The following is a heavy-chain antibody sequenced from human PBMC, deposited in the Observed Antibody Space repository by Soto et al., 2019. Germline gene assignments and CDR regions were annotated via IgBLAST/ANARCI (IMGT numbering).Heavy chain of an antibody. CDR1: GFTFRSYA. J-gene: IGHJ4*02. CDR2: ISDSGGST. V-gene: IGHV3-23*01. CDR3: AKVEAAAGQNC. D-gene: IGHD6-13*01. Sequence: EVQLLESGGGLVQPGGSLRLSCAASGFTFRSYAMSWVRQAPGKALEWVSTISDSGGSTYYGDSVRGRFTISRDNSKNTLFLQMNSLRAEDTAVYYCAKVEAAAGQNCWGQGALVTVSS.